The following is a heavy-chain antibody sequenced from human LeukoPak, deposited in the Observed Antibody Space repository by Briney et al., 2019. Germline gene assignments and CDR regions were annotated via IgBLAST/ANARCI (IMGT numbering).Heavy chain of an antibody. CDR1: GGSFSGYC. V-gene: IGHV4-34*01. CDR3: ARGPGAGSGGWPAGTIGY. Sequence: SETLSLTCAVYGGSFSGYCWSWIRQPPGKGLEWIGEINPSGSTNYNPSLKSRVTVSVDTSKNQFSLKLSSVTAADTAVYYCARGPGAGSGGWPAGTIGYWGQGTLVTVSS. J-gene: IGHJ4*02. D-gene: IGHD6-19*01. CDR2: INPSGST.